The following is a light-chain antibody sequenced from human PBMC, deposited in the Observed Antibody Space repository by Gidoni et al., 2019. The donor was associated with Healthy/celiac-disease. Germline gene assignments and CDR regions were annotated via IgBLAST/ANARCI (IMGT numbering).Light chain of an antibody. V-gene: IGLV3-19*01. Sequence: SELTQDPAVSVALGQTVRITCQGDSLRSYYASWYQQKPGQAPVLVIYGKNNRPSGIPDRFSGSSSGNTASLTITGAQAEDEADYYCNSRDSSDYWVFGGGTKLTVL. CDR3: NSRDSSDYWV. CDR2: GKN. J-gene: IGLJ3*02. CDR1: SLRSYY.